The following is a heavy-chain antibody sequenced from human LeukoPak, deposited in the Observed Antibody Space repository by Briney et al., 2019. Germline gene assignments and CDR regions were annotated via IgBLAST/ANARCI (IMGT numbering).Heavy chain of an antibody. CDR2: MNPNSGNT. Sequence: VASVKVSCKASAYTFTSYNINWVRQATGQGLEWMGWMNPNSGNTGYAQKFQGRVTMTRNTSISPAYMELSSLTSEDTAVYYCARDGSGSYYDRGWFDPWGQGTLVTVSS. CDR1: AYTFTSYN. CDR3: ARDGSGSYYDRGWFDP. D-gene: IGHD3-10*01. V-gene: IGHV1-8*01. J-gene: IGHJ5*02.